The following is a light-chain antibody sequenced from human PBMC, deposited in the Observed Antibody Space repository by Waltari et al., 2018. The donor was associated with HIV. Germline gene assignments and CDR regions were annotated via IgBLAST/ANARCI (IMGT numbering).Light chain of an antibody. Sequence: QSVLTQPPSASGTPGQRVTFSCSGSSSNIGSNPVDWYQKLPGTAPRLLLYNNNQRPRGVPDRFSGSKAGTSASLAISGLQSEDEADYYCAAWDDSLNGHVLFGGGTKLTVL. CDR2: NNN. V-gene: IGLV1-44*01. CDR3: AAWDDSLNGHVL. J-gene: IGLJ2*01. CDR1: SSNIGSNP.